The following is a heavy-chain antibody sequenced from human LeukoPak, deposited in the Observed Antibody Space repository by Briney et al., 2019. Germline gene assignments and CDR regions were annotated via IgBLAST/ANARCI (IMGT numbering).Heavy chain of an antibody. CDR1: GFTFSSYE. CDR2: ISSSGSTI. Sequence: GGSLRLSCAASGFTFSSYEMNWVRQAPGKGLEWVSYISSSGSTIYYADSVKGRFTISRDNAKNSLYLQMNSLRAEDTAVYYCARDDKGSYLTPNWFDPWGQGTLVTVSS. J-gene: IGHJ5*02. CDR3: ARDDKGSYLTPNWFDP. D-gene: IGHD1-26*01. V-gene: IGHV3-48*03.